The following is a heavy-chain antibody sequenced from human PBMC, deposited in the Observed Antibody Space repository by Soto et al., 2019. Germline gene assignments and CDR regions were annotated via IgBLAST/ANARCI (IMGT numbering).Heavy chain of an antibody. V-gene: IGHV1-69*12. CDR3: AREGDYVWGSYRFSYGY. J-gene: IGHJ4*02. CDR2: IIPIFVTA. D-gene: IGHD3-16*02. CDR1: GGTFSSYA. Sequence: QVQLVQSGAEVKKPGSSVKVSCKASGGTFSSYAISWVRQAPGQGLEWMGGIIPIFVTANYAQKFQDRVTITADESTSTADRVLSSLRSADTAVYYCAREGDYVWGSYRFSYGYWGQGTLVTVSS.